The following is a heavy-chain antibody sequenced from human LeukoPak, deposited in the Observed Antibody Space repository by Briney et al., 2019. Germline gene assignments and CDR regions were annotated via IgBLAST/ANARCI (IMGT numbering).Heavy chain of an antibody. CDR3: AKSSSWSPTFDY. CDR1: GFTFSSYG. V-gene: IGHV3-30*18. J-gene: IGHJ4*02. CDR2: ISYDGSNK. D-gene: IGHD6-13*01. Sequence: GGSLRLSCAASGFTFSSYGMHWVRQAPGKGPEWVAVISYDGSNKYYADSVKGRFTISRDNSKNTLYLQMNSLRAEDTAVYYCAKSSSWSPTFDYWGQGTLVTVSS.